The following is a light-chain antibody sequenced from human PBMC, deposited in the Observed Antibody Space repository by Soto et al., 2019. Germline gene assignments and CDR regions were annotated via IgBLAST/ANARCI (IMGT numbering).Light chain of an antibody. CDR3: SSYRSTSTLGV. Sequence: QSALTQPASVSGSPGQSITISCSGTSSDVGAYTYVSWYQVHPGEPPKRVIYDVSKRPPGVSNRFSGSKSGNTASLTISGLQAEDEVDYYCSSYRSTSTLGVFGTGTKVTVL. CDR2: DVS. V-gene: IGLV2-14*03. CDR1: SSDVGAYTY. J-gene: IGLJ1*01.